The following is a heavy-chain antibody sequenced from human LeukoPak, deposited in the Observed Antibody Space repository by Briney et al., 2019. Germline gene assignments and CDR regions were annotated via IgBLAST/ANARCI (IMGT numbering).Heavy chain of an antibody. CDR3: ARDPGDFGVVTYFDY. V-gene: IGHV3-30-3*01. CDR2: ISYDGSNK. CDR1: GFTFSSYA. J-gene: IGHJ4*02. Sequence: GGSLRLSCAASGFTFSSYAMHWVRQAPGKGLEWVAVISYDGSNKYYADSVKGRFTISRDNSKNTLYLQMNSLRVEDTAVYYCARDPGDFGVVTYFDYWGQGTLVTVSS. D-gene: IGHD3-3*01.